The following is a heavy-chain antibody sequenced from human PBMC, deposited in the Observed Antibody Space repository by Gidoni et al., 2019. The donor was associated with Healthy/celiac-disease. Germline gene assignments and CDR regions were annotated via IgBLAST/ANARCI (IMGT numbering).Heavy chain of an antibody. CDR1: GFTFSSYA. CDR3: AKELVAARIHYYYGMDV. CDR2: ISGSGCST. Sequence: EVQLLESGGGLVQPGGSLRLSCAASGFTFSSYAMSWVRQAPGKGLEWVSAISGSGCSTYYADAVKGRFTIARDNAKNTLYLQMNSLRAEDTAVYYCAKELVAARIHYYYGMDVWGQGTTVTVSS. J-gene: IGHJ6*02. D-gene: IGHD6-6*01. V-gene: IGHV3-23*01.